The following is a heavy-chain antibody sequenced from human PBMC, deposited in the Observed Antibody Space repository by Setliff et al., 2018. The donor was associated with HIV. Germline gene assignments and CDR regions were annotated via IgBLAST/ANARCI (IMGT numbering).Heavy chain of an antibody. CDR1: GGSISSYY. CDR2: IYTSGST. D-gene: IGHD2-21*02. J-gene: IGHJ4*02. CDR3: ARLSGDYYHFDY. Sequence: PSETLSLTCTVSGGSISSYYWSWIRQPPGKGLEWIGYIYTSGSTNYNPSLKSRVTISLDTSKNQFSLKLTSVTAADTAVYYCARLSGDYYHFDYWGQGTLVTVSS. V-gene: IGHV4-4*09.